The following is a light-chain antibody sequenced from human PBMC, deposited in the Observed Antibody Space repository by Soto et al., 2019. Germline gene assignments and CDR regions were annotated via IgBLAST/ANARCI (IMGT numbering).Light chain of an antibody. J-gene: IGKJ1*01. CDR1: ESIGSW. V-gene: IGKV1-5*03. CDR2: KVS. Sequence: DIQMTQSPSTLSASVGDRVTITCRASESIGSWLAWYQQKPGKAPKVLIYKVSALKSGVPSRFTGSGSGTEFTLTISSLPPDDFATYDCQQYNSYSRTFGQGTKVEIK. CDR3: QQYNSYSRT.